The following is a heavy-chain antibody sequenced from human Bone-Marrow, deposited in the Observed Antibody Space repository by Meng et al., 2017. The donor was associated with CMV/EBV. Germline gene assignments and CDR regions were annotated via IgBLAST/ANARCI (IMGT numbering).Heavy chain of an antibody. J-gene: IGHJ4*02. V-gene: IGHV3-30*02. Sequence: GGSLRLSCAASGFSFSSYGMHWVRRAPGKGLEWLSFIRFDGSHKFYSDSVKGRFTISRDNSNNTVFLQMNSLRVEDTALYYCAKLYYYGSGSNYWGQGTQVTVSS. CDR1: GFSFSSYG. CDR2: IRFDGSHK. D-gene: IGHD3-10*01. CDR3: AKLYYYGSGSNY.